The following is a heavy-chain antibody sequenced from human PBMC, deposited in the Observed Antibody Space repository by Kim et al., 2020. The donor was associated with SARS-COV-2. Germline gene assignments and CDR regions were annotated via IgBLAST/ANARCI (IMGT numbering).Heavy chain of an antibody. CDR3: AKDSIAAAGGAVDV. Sequence: ARLTRSRDNSKNTQYLQMNSLRAEDTAVYYCAKDSIAAAGGAVDVWGQGTTVTVSS. V-gene: IGHV3-23*03. J-gene: IGHJ6*02. D-gene: IGHD6-13*01.